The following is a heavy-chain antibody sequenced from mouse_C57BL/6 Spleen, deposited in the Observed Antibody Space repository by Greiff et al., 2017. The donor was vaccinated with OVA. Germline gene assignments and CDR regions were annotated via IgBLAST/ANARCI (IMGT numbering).Heavy chain of an antibody. V-gene: IGHV1-69*01. J-gene: IGHJ2*01. Sequence: QVQLQQPGAELVMPGASVKLSCKASGYTFTSYWMHWVKQRPGQGLAWIGEIDPSDSYTNYNQKFKGKSTLTVDKSSSTAYMQLSSLTSEDSAVEYGARGGGTGRIDDWGKGTTLSVAS. CDR2: IDPSDSYT. CDR3: ARGGGTGRIDD. D-gene: IGHD1-1*02. CDR1: GYTFTSYW.